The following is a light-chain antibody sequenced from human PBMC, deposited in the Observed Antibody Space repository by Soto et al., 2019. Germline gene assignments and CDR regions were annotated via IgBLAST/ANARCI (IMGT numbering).Light chain of an antibody. J-gene: IGKJ1*01. Sequence: EILMTQSPATLSVSPGERATLSCRASQTVSSNLAWCQQNPGQVHRLLISVTSTRATAIPDRFSGSGFGTEFTLTINSLQSEDFEVYYCQQYNNWPPVTFGQGTKVEIK. CDR1: QTVSSN. V-gene: IGKV3-15*01. CDR2: VTS. CDR3: QQYNNWPPVT.